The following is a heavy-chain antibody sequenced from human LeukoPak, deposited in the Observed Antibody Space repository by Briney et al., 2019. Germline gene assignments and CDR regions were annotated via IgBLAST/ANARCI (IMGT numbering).Heavy chain of an antibody. D-gene: IGHD6-19*01. CDR1: GGTFSSYA. CDR2: IIPIFGTA. Sequence: ASVKVSCKASGGTFSSYAISWVRQAPGQGLEWMGGIIPIFGTANYAQKFQGRVTITADKSTSTAYMELSSLRSEDTAVYYCARDRSSGWYVVDYWGQGTLVTVSS. J-gene: IGHJ4*02. CDR3: ARDRSSGWYVVDY. V-gene: IGHV1-69*06.